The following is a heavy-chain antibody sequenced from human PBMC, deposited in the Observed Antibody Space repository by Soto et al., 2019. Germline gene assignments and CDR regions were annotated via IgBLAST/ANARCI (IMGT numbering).Heavy chain of an antibody. CDR1: GFTFSSYA. Sequence: GGSLRLSCAASGFTFSSYAMSWVRQAPGKGLEWVSAISGSGGSTYYADSVKGRFTISRDNSKNTLYLQMNSLRAEDTAVYYCAKDQGYYYGSGSYLYYYGMDVWGQGTTVTVSS. CDR2: ISGSGGST. D-gene: IGHD3-10*01. J-gene: IGHJ6*02. CDR3: AKDQGYYYGSGSYLYYYGMDV. V-gene: IGHV3-23*01.